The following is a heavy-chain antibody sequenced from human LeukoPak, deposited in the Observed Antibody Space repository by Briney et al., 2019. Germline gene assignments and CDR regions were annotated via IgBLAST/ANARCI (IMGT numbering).Heavy chain of an antibody. D-gene: IGHD2-21*02. CDR1: GFTFSSYW. CDR2: ISSSSSYI. Sequence: SGGSLRLSCAASGFTFSSYWMNWVRQAPGKGLEWVSSISSSSSYIYYADSVKGRFTISRDNAKNSLYLQMNSLRAEDTAVYYCARHVVVTEGTGAFDIWGQGTMVTVSS. V-gene: IGHV3-21*01. J-gene: IGHJ3*02. CDR3: ARHVVVTEGTGAFDI.